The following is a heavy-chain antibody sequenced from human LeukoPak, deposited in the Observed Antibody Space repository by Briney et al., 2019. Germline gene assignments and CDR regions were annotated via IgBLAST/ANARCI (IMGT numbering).Heavy chain of an antibody. CDR3: ARERRTHCSSTSCYYFDY. CDR2: IIPIFNTA. V-gene: IGHV1-69*05. J-gene: IGHJ4*02. Sequence: ASEKVSCKASGGTSSNYAISWVRQVPGQGLEWMGGIIPIFNTANYAQKFQGRVTITTDESTSTAYMELSSLRSEDTAVYYCARERRTHCSSTSCYYFDYWGQGTLVTVSS. CDR1: GGTSSNYA. D-gene: IGHD2-2*01.